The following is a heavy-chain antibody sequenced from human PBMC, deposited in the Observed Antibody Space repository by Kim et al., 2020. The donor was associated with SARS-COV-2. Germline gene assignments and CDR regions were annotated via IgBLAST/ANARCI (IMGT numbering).Heavy chain of an antibody. D-gene: IGHD3-10*01. Sequence: GGSLRLSCAASGFTFSSYSMSWVRQAPGKGLEWVSGISVSGGNTSYADSEKGRFTISRDNSKNTLYLQMNSLRAEDTAVYYCAKHMVRGNNWFDPWGQGTLVTVSS. J-gene: IGHJ5*02. CDR2: ISVSGGNT. CDR3: AKHMVRGNNWFDP. CDR1: GFTFSSYS. V-gene: IGHV3-23*01.